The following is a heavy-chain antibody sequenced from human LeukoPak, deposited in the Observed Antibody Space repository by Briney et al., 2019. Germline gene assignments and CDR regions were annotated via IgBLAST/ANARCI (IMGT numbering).Heavy chain of an antibody. D-gene: IGHD6-19*01. CDR1: GFTFSSYW. V-gene: IGHV3-30*18. CDR3: AKLDSSGWSRPFDY. CDR2: MSHDGSNK. Sequence: PGRSLRLSCAASGFTFSSYWMHWVRQVPGKGLEWVAVMSHDGSNKYYGDSVKGRFTISRDNSKNTLYLQMNSLRAEDTAVYYCAKLDSSGWSRPFDYWGQGTLVTVSS. J-gene: IGHJ4*02.